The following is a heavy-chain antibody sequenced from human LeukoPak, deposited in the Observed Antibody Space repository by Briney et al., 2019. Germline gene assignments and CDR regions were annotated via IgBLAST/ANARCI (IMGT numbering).Heavy chain of an antibody. J-gene: IGHJ3*02. CDR2: IYYSGST. D-gene: IGHD5-18*01. V-gene: IGHV4-59*01. CDR3: ARVWIQLWSDAFDI. Sequence: SETLSLTCTVSGGSISSYYWSWIRQPPGKGLELIGYIYYSGSTNYNPSLKSRVTISVDTSKNQFSPKLSSVTAADTAVYYCARVWIQLWSDAFDIWGQGTMVTVSS. CDR1: GGSISSYY.